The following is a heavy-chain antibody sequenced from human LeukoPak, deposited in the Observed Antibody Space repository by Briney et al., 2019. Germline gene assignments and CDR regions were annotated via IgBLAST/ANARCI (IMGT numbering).Heavy chain of an antibody. Sequence: GGSLRLSCAASGFTFSSYSLSWLRQAPGKGLDWVSRINTDASSTNYADSLKGRFTVSRDNAKNTLYLQMNSLRAEDTAVYYCARGTMHYTSAGDYWGQGTLVTLSS. V-gene: IGHV3-74*01. D-gene: IGHD4-11*01. CDR3: ARGTMHYTSAGDY. J-gene: IGHJ4*02. CDR2: INTDASST. CDR1: GFTFSSYS.